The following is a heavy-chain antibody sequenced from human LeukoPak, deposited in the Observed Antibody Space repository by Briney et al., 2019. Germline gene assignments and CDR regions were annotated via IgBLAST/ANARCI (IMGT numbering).Heavy chain of an antibody. Sequence: GGSLRLSSAASGFTFDGYGMSWVRQAPGKGLERVAGINWNGDGTGYADSVKGRFTISRDNAKNSLYLQMNSLSAEDTALYYCARAGGNNWQRYYLDYWGQGALVTVSS. D-gene: IGHD1-1*01. CDR2: INWNGDGT. J-gene: IGHJ4*02. V-gene: IGHV3-20*04. CDR3: ARAGGNNWQRYYLDY. CDR1: GFTFDGYG.